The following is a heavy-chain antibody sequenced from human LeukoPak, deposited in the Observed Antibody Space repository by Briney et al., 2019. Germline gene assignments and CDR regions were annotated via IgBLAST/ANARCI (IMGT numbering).Heavy chain of an antibody. CDR3: ALRGCSSTSCPYYYYYYMDV. J-gene: IGHJ6*03. V-gene: IGHV1-18*01. Sequence: ASVKVSCKASGYTFTSYGINWVRQAPGQGLEWMGWISAYNGYTNYAQNLQGRVTMTTDTSTSTAYMELRSLRSDDTAVYYCALRGCSSTSCPYYYYYYMDVGGKGTTVTVSS. CDR1: GYTFTSYG. D-gene: IGHD2-2*01. CDR2: ISAYNGYT.